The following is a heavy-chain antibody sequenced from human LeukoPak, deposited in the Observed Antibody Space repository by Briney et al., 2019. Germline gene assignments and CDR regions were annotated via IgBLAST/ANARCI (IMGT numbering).Heavy chain of an antibody. J-gene: IGHJ4*02. CDR1: GFTFSSYS. Sequence: GGSLRLSCAASGFTFSSYSMNWVRQAPGKGLEWVSSISSSSSYIYYADSVKGRFTISRDNAKNSLYLQMNSLRAEDTAVYYCALYGSGSYSGYWGQGTLVTVSS. V-gene: IGHV3-21*01. CDR3: ALYGSGSYSGY. CDR2: ISSSSSYI. D-gene: IGHD3-10*01.